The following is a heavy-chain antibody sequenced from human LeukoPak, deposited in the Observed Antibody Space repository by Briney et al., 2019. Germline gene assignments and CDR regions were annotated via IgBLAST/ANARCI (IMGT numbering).Heavy chain of an antibody. V-gene: IGHV1-46*01. CDR2: INPTGGST. D-gene: IGHD2-2*01. Sequence: GASVKVSCKASGYTFTSYGISWVRQAPGQGLEWMGIINPTGGSTTYAQKFQGRVTMTRDTSTSTAYMELSSLRSEDTAVYYCARIVVVPAAMYWFDPWGQGTLVTVSS. CDR3: ARIVVVPAAMYWFDP. J-gene: IGHJ5*02. CDR1: GYTFTSYG.